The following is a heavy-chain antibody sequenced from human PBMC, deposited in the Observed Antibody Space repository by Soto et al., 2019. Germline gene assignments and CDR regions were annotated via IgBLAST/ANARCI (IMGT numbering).Heavy chain of an antibody. CDR3: ARVSSSSGGNWFDP. D-gene: IGHD6-6*01. J-gene: IGHJ5*02. CDR2: IYHSGST. V-gene: IGHV4-30-2*01. CDR1: GGSTSSGGYS. Sequence: NPSETLSLTCAVSGGSTSSGGYSWSWIRHPPGKGLEWIGYIYHSGSTYYNPSLKSRVTISVDRSKNQFSLKLSSVTAADTAVYYCARVSSSSGGNWFDPWGQGTLVTVSS.